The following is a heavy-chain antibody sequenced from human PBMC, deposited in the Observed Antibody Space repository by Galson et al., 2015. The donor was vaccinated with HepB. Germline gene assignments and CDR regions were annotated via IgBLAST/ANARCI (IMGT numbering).Heavy chain of an antibody. Sequence: ETLSLTCPVSGGSITTSHWWTWVRQPPGKGLEWIGEIYHSGSTNYKQPLMSRVIISVDKSKNQFSLRLSSVTAADTAVYFCARGGQQLNGPWGQGTLVIVSS. CDR1: GGSITTSHW. D-gene: IGHD6-13*01. V-gene: IGHV4-4*01. J-gene: IGHJ5*02. CDR3: ARGGQQLNGP. CDR2: IYHSGST.